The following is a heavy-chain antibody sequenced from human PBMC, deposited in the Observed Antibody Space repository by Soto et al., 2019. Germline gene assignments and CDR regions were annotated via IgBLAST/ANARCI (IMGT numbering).Heavy chain of an antibody. J-gene: IGHJ3*02. CDR2: IIPIFGTA. Sequence: QVPLVQSGAEVKKPGSSVKVSCKASGGPFSRYAISWVRQAPGQGLEWMGGIIPIFGTANYAQKFQGSVTIPADESTSTAYMELSSLRSEDTAVYYCARARRDYYDSSGYYKTEAFDIWGQGTMVTVSS. CDR3: ARARRDYYDSSGYYKTEAFDI. CDR1: GGPFSRYA. V-gene: IGHV1-69*01. D-gene: IGHD3-22*01.